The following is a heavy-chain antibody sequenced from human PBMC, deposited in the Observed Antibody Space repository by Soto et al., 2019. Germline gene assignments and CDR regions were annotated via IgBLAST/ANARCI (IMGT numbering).Heavy chain of an antibody. J-gene: IGHJ6*02. CDR1: GGTFSSYA. CDR3: ARDRTNGVCYSANSSHYYGMDV. Sequence: SVKVSCKASGGTFSSYAISWVRQAPGQGLEWMGGIIPIFGTANYAQKFQGRVTITADKSTSTAYMELSSLRSEDTAVYYCARDRTNGVCYSANSSHYYGMDVCG. D-gene: IGHD2-8*01. V-gene: IGHV1-69*06. CDR2: IIPIFGTA.